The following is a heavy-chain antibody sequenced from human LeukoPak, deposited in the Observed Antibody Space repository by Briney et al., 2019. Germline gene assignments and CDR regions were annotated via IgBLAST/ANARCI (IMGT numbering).Heavy chain of an antibody. Sequence: SETLSLTCTVSGGSISGYYYNWIRQPPGKGLEWIGYIYYSGSTNYNPSLKSRVTISVDTSKNQFSLKLSSVTAADTAVYYCARVSRRLGYCSGGSCYPPGVFDYWGQGTLVTVSS. V-gene: IGHV4-59*12. J-gene: IGHJ4*02. CDR3: ARVSRRLGYCSGGSCYPPGVFDY. D-gene: IGHD2-15*01. CDR1: GGSISGYY. CDR2: IYYSGST.